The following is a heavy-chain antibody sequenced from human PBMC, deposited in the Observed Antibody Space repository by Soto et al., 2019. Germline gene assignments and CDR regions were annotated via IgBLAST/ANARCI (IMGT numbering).Heavy chain of an antibody. CDR2: FYPSGST. CDR1: GGSICSYY. D-gene: IGHD1-26*01. CDR3: AATIPDYYDGMDV. V-gene: IGHV4-4*07. Sequence: PSETLSLTCTVSGGSICSYYWSWIRQPAGKGLEWIGRFYPSGSTNYNPSLKSRVTMSVDTSKNQVSLKLNSVTAADTAMYYCAATIPDYYDGMDVWGQGTTVTVSS. J-gene: IGHJ6*02.